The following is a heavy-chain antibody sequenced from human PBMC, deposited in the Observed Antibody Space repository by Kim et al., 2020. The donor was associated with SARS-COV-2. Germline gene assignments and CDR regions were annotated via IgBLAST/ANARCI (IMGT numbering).Heavy chain of an antibody. J-gene: IGHJ4*02. CDR1: GFTFSSYG. V-gene: IGHV3-33*01. CDR3: ARERTTVVTQGLDY. D-gene: IGHD4-17*01. Sequence: GGSLRLSCAASGFTFSSYGMHWVRQAPGKGLEWVAVIWYDGSNKYYADSVKGRFTISRDNSKNTLYLQMNSLRAEDTAVYYCARERTTVVTQGLDYWGQGTLVTVSS. CDR2: IWYDGSNK.